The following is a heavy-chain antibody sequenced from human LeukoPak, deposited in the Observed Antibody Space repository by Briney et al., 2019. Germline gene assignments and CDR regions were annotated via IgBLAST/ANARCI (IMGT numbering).Heavy chain of an antibody. Sequence: KPSETLSPTCLVSGGSITSSYLSWIRQPPRQGLGWIGYIYNSGSTNYNPSLKSRVTISVDMSKNQFSLKLSSVTAADTAVYYCARATAYYCIDYWGQGTLVTVSS. CDR2: IYNSGST. V-gene: IGHV4-59*01. J-gene: IGHJ4*02. D-gene: IGHD3-16*01. CDR1: GGSITSSY. CDR3: ARATAYYCIDY.